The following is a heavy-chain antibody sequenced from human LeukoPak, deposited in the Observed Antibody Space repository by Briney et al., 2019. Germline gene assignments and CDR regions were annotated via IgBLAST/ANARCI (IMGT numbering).Heavy chain of an antibody. Sequence: GGSLRLSCAASGFTFSDYYMSWIRQAPGKGLEWVSYVSSSGSTIYYADSVKGRFTISRDNAKNSLYLQMNSLRAEDTAVYYCAKEWAPRVVIKYFQHWGQGTLVTVSS. V-gene: IGHV3-11*01. J-gene: IGHJ1*01. D-gene: IGHD3-3*01. CDR1: GFTFSDYY. CDR2: VSSSGSTI. CDR3: AKEWAPRVVIKYFQH.